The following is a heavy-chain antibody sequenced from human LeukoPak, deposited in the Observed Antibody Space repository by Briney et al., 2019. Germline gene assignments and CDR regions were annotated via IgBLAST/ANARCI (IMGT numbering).Heavy chain of an antibody. CDR3: ARGRGPPNTNRDFYFYYYMDV. J-gene: IGHJ6*03. CDR2: INAANGHT. Sequence: ASVKVSCKASGYTFTNYAIHWVRQAPGQRFEWMGWINAANGHTKYSQEFQDRITITRDTSATTAYMELNNLRSEDMARYYCARGRGPPNTNRDFYFYYYMDVWGTGTTVAVSS. CDR1: GYTFTNYA. V-gene: IGHV1-3*03. D-gene: IGHD3-10*01.